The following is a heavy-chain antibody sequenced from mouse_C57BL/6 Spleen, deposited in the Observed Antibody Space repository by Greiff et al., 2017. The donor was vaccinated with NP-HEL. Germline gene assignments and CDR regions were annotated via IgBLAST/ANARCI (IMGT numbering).Heavy chain of an antibody. V-gene: IGHV5-17*01. Sequence: EVQRVESGGGLVKPGGSLKLSCAASGFTFSDYGMHWVRQAPEKGLEWVAYISSGSSTIYYADTVKGRFTISRDNAKNTLFLQMTSLRSEDTAMYYCARRAYGSSSGDYFDYWGQGTTLTVSS. D-gene: IGHD1-1*01. CDR1: GFTFSDYG. J-gene: IGHJ2*01. CDR2: ISSGSSTI. CDR3: ARRAYGSSSGDYFDY.